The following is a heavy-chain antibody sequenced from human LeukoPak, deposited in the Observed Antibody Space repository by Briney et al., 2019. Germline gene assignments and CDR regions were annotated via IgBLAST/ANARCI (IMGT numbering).Heavy chain of an antibody. CDR3: AKETYYYDSSGYYPFDY. CDR2: ISGSGGST. CDR1: GFTFSSYA. D-gene: IGHD3-22*01. J-gene: IGHJ4*02. Sequence: GGSLRLSCAASGFTFSSYAMSWVRQAPGKGLEWVSAISGSGGSTYYADSVKGRFTISRDNSKNTLYLQMNRLRAEDTAVYYCAKETYYYDSSGYYPFDYWGQGTLVTVSS. V-gene: IGHV3-23*01.